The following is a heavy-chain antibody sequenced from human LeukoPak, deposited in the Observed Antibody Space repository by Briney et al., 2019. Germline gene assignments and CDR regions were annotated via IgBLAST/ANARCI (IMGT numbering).Heavy chain of an antibody. CDR3: ARGGSSGYDPFDY. J-gene: IGHJ4*02. Sequence: PSETLSLTCTVSGGSISSYYWSWIRQPPGKGLEWIGFTYYSGSTNYNPSLKSRVTISVDTSKNHFSLRLGSVTAADTAVYYCARGGSSGYDPFDYWGQGTLVTVSS. V-gene: IGHV4-59*13. CDR1: GGSISSYY. CDR2: TYYSGST. D-gene: IGHD5-12*01.